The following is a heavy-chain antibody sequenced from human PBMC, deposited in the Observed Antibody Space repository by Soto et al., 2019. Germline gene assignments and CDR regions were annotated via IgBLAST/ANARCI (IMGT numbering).Heavy chain of an antibody. V-gene: IGHV4-30-2*01. Sequence: SETLSLTCNMSGDSYSISTYSWSWIRQPPGKALQWIGFIYQSGVTSYNPSLASRVSISLDRSNNQCSLKLKSVTAADTAVYFCAGMPYASGLRFDPWGPGTLVTVSS. CDR1: GDSYSISTYS. CDR3: AGMPYASGLRFDP. D-gene: IGHD6-19*01. J-gene: IGHJ5*02. CDR2: IYQSGVT.